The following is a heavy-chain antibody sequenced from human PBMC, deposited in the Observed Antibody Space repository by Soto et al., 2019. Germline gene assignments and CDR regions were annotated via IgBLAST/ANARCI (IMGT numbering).Heavy chain of an antibody. CDR1: GFSFSTYW. J-gene: IGHJ4*02. CDR3: ARGGPWAADY. D-gene: IGHD2-15*01. V-gene: IGHV3-7*03. CDR2: INEDGAAK. Sequence: EVQVVESGGGLVQPGGSLRLSCTASGFSFSTYWLSWLRQAPGKGLEWVARINEDGAAKYYVDPVKGRFTVSRDNTKNSLYLQMNSLTADDTAVYYCARGGPWAADYWGQGTPVTVSS.